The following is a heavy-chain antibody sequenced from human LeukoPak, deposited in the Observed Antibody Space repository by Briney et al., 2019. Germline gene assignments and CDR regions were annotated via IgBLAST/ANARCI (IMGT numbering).Heavy chain of an antibody. CDR3: ARDRKTMIVVVITEGAFDI. J-gene: IGHJ3*02. D-gene: IGHD3-22*01. CDR2: INPNSGGT. Sequence: GASVKVSCKASGYTFTGYYMHWVRQAPGQGLEWMGWINPNSGGTNYAQKFQGRVTMTRDTSISTAYMELSRLRSDDTAVYYCARDRKTMIVVVITEGAFDIWGQGTMVTVSS. V-gene: IGHV1-2*02. CDR1: GYTFTGYY.